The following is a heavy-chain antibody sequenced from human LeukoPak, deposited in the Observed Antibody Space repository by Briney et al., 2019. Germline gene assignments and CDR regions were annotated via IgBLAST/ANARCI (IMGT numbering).Heavy chain of an antibody. CDR1: GFTFSSYA. V-gene: IGHV3-23*01. CDR2: ISGSGGST. CDR3: AKLSQWLVAEADY. D-gene: IGHD6-19*01. Sequence: GGSLRLSCAASGFTFSSYAMSWVRQAPGKGLEWVSAISGSGGSTYYADSVKGRFTFSRDNSKNTLYLQMNSLRAEDTAVYYCAKLSQWLVAEADYWGQGTLVTVSS. J-gene: IGHJ4*02.